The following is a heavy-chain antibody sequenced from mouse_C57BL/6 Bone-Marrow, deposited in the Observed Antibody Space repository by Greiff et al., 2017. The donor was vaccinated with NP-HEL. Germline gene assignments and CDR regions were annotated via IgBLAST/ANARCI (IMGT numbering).Heavy chain of an antibody. CDR3: ARDAIYYGNFYAMDY. V-gene: IGHV7-1*01. D-gene: IGHD2-1*01. Sequence: EVKLMDSGGGLVQSGRSLRLSCATSGFTFSDFYMEWVRQAPGKGLEWIAASRNKANDYTTEYSASVKGRFIVSRDTSQSILYLQMNALRAEDTAIYYCARDAIYYGNFYAMDYWGQGTSVTVSS. CDR1: GFTFSDFY. CDR2: SRNKANDYTT. J-gene: IGHJ4*01.